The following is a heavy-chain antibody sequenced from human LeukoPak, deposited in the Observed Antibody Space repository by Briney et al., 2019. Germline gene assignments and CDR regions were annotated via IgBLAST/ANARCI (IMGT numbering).Heavy chain of an antibody. V-gene: IGHV1-69*05. CDR2: IIPIFGTA. CDR1: GGTFSSYA. CDR3: ASSIPRGEVGANMIFDY. D-gene: IGHD1-26*01. J-gene: IGHJ4*02. Sequence: SVKVSCKASGGTFSSYAISWVRQAPRQGLEWMGGIIPIFGTANYAQKFQGRVTITTDESTSTAYMELSSLRSEDTAVYYCASSIPRGEVGANMIFDYWGQGTLVTVSS.